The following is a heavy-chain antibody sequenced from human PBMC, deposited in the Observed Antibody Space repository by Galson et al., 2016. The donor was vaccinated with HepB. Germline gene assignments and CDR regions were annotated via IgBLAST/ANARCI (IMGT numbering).Heavy chain of an antibody. CDR2: IRPQRNRKTP. D-gene: IGHD4-17*01. V-gene: IGHV3-15*01. J-gene: IGHJ4*02. Sequence: SLRLSCAASGFTFSKAWFTWVRQAPGKGLEWVGRIRPQRNRKTPVYAAPVEGRFTISSDDSKNTLYLQMNSLTTEDTALYYCYGHLDYWGRGTLVTVSS. CDR3: YGHLDY. CDR1: GFTFSKAW.